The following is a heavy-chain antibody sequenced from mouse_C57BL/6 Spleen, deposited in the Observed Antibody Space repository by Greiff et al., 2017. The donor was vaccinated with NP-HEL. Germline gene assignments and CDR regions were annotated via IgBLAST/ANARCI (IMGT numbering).Heavy chain of an antibody. D-gene: IGHD1-1*01. CDR2: IDPETGGT. CDR1: GYTFTDYE. V-gene: IGHV1-15*01. Sequence: LMESGAELVRPGASVTLSCKASGYTFTDYEMHWVKQTPVHGLEWIGAIDPETGGTAYNQKFKGKAILTADKSSSTAYMELRSLTSEDSAVYYCTEFITTVVGYFDYWGQGTTLTVSS. J-gene: IGHJ2*01. CDR3: TEFITTVVGYFDY.